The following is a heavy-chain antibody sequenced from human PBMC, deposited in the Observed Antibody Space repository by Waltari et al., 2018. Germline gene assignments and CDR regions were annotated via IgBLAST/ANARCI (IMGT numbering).Heavy chain of an antibody. Sequence: EVQLVESGGGLVQPGGSLRLSCEASGFTFSSYSMNRVRQAPGKGLEWVSYISSSSSTIYYADSVKGRFTISRDNAKNSLYLQMNSLRAEDTAVYYCARDQTSIAARGPYYFDYWGQGTLVTVSS. CDR3: ARDQTSIAARGPYYFDY. CDR1: GFTFSSYS. J-gene: IGHJ4*02. D-gene: IGHD6-6*01. V-gene: IGHV3-48*04. CDR2: ISSSSSTI.